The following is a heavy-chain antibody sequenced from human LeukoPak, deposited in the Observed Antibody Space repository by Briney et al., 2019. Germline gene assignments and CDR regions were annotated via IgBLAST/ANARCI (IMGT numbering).Heavy chain of an antibody. CDR2: IRSTTYGGTT. J-gene: IGHJ5*02. CDR1: GFNFGDFP. D-gene: IGHD3-22*01. V-gene: IGHV3-49*04. CDR3: TRGVYDSSGYSLFSRFDP. Sequence: PGGSLRLSCTSSGFNFGDFPMSWVRQAPGKGLEWVGFIRSTTYGGTTEYGASVKGRFTISRDDSKSIAYLQMNSLKTEDTAVYYCTRGVYDSSGYSLFSRFDPWGQGTLVTVSS.